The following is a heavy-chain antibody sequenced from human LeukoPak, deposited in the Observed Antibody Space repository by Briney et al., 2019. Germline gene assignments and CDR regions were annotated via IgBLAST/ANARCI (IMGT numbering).Heavy chain of an antibody. J-gene: IGHJ6*03. CDR2: MYYSGST. CDR1: GGSIRSNY. CDR3: ARGGLSYYYMDV. Sequence: SETLSLPCTVSGGSIRSNYWSWIRQPPGKGLEWIGYMYYSGSTNYNPSLKSRVTISVDTSKNQFSLKLSSVTAADTAVYYCARGGLSYYYMDVWGKGTTVTVSS. V-gene: IGHV4-59*01.